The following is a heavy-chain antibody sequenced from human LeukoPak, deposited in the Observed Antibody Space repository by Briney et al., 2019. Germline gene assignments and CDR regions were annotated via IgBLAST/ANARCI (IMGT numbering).Heavy chain of an antibody. V-gene: IGHV3-23*01. Sequence: GGSLRLSCAASGFAFTNYAMNWVRQAPGKGLEWVSTLSPSGADTYYADSVKGRFTISRDISKNTLYLQMNSLRAEDTAVYYCARRAYNWGAFDIWGQGTMVTVSS. CDR3: ARRAYNWGAFDI. J-gene: IGHJ3*02. D-gene: IGHD5-24*01. CDR1: GFAFTNYA. CDR2: LSPSGADT.